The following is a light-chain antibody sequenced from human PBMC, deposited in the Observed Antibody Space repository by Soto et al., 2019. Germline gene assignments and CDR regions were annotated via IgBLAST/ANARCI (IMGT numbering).Light chain of an antibody. Sequence: EIVMTQSPATLSVSPGDRATLSCRASQSVDNDLAWYQQKPGQPPRLLIYDASTRATGIPARFSGSQSGTEFTLTISSLLSEDFAVYYCQVYGSSPPGTFGQGTKVDVK. V-gene: IGKV3D-15*01. CDR2: DAS. J-gene: IGKJ1*01. CDR3: QVYGSSPPGT. CDR1: QSVDND.